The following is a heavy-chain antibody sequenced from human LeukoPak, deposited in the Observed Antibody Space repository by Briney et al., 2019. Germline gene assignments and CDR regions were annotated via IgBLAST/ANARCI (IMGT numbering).Heavy chain of an antibody. CDR3: ARDRSINYGMDV. Sequence: SETLSLTCTVSGGSISSYYWSWIRQPPGKGLEWIGYIYYSGSTNYNPSLKSRVTISVDTSKNQFFLKLSSVTAADTAVYYCARDRSINYGMDVWGQGTTVTVSS. V-gene: IGHV4-59*01. CDR2: IYYSGST. CDR1: GGSISSYY. J-gene: IGHJ6*02. D-gene: IGHD6-6*01.